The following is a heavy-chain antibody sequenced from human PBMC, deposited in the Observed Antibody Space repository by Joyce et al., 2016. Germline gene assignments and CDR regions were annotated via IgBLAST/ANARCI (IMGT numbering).Heavy chain of an antibody. CDR2: INHRGNT. CDR1: GGSFNNYY. Sequence: QVHLQQWGVGLLKPSETLSLTCAVYGGSFNNYYLSWVRQSPGKGLEWIGEINHRGNTNYNPSLKSRATISVDTSKNQFSLKLSSVNVADTALYYCTRGPWDYHRFFQDWGQGSLVTVSS. J-gene: IGHJ1*01. D-gene: IGHD1-26*01. CDR3: TRGPWDYHRFFQD. V-gene: IGHV4-34*02.